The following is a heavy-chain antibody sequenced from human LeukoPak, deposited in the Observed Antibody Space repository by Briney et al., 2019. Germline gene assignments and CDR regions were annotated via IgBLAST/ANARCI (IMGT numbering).Heavy chain of an antibody. Sequence: GGSLRLSCAASGFTFSSYGMSWVRQAPGKGLEWVSAISGSGGSTYYADSVKGRFTISRDNSKNTLYLQMNSLRAEDTAVYYCAKARDILTGRYDYWGQGTLVTVSS. CDR3: AKARDILTGRYDY. D-gene: IGHD3-9*01. CDR1: GFTFSSYG. J-gene: IGHJ4*02. CDR2: ISGSGGST. V-gene: IGHV3-23*01.